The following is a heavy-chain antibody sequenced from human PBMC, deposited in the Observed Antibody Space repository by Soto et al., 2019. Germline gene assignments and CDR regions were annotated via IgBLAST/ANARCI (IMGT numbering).Heavy chain of an antibody. CDR2: INHSGST. D-gene: IGHD2-15*01. CDR1: GGSFSGYY. J-gene: IGHJ5*02. V-gene: IGHV4-34*01. Sequence: QVQLQQWGAGLLKPSETLSLTCAVYGGSFSGYYWSWIRQPPGKGLEWIGEINHSGSTNYNPSLKSRVTISVATFKNQVSLKLSSGTAADTAVYYCARDGSAVCSGGSCYSRVIRFDPWCQGTLVTVSS. CDR3: ARDGSAVCSGGSCYSRVIRFDP.